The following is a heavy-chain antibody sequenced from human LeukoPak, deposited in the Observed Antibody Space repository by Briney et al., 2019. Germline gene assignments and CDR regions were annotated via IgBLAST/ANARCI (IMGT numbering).Heavy chain of an antibody. D-gene: IGHD3-22*01. CDR3: ARDLDWRSAYDSSGYRIDDAFDI. Sequence: SETLSLTCAVSGGSIRSGIHYWSWIRQPAGKGLEWIGRIYTSGSTNYNPSLKSRVTISVDTSKNQFSLKLNSVTAADTAVYYCARDLDWRSAYDSSGYRIDDAFDIWGQGTMVTVSP. J-gene: IGHJ3*02. V-gene: IGHV4-61*02. CDR1: GGSIRSGIHY. CDR2: IYTSGST.